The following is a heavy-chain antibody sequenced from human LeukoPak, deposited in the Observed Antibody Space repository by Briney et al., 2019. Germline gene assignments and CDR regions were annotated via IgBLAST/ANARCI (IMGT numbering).Heavy chain of an antibody. Sequence: GGSLRLSCAASGFTFSSYAMSWVRQAPGKGLEWVSAISGSGGSTYYADSVKGRFTISRDNSKNTLYLQMNSLRAEDTAVYYCATGDDSSGYYPGGADYWGQGTLVTVSS. V-gene: IGHV3-23*01. J-gene: IGHJ4*02. CDR3: ATGDDSSGYYPGGADY. CDR2: ISGSGGST. D-gene: IGHD3-22*01. CDR1: GFTFSSYA.